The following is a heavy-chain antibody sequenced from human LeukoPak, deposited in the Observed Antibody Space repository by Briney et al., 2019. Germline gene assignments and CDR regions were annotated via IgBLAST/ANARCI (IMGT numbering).Heavy chain of an antibody. CDR2: ISGSGGST. J-gene: IGHJ4*02. Sequence: GGSLRLSCAASGFTFSSYAMSWVRQAPGKGLEWVSAISGSGGSTYYADSVKGRFTISRDNSKNTLYLQMNCLRAEDTAVYYCAKDDTTVTTSGTSEQGFDYWGQGTLVTVSS. D-gene: IGHD4-17*01. CDR3: AKDDTTVTTSGTSEQGFDY. V-gene: IGHV3-23*01. CDR1: GFTFSSYA.